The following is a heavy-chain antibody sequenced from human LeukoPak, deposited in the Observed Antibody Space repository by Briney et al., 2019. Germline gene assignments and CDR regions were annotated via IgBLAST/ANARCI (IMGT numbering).Heavy chain of an antibody. CDR2: IYYSGST. V-gene: IGHV4-39*01. CDR1: GGSISSSSYY. D-gene: IGHD3-3*01. J-gene: IGHJ6*03. CDR3: AKFFHYYYYMDV. Sequence: SETLSLTCTVSGGSISSSSYYWGWIRQPPGKGLEWIGSIYYSGSTYYNPSLKSRVTISVDTSKNQFSLKLSSVTAADTAVYYCAKFFHYYYYMDVWGKGTTVTVSS.